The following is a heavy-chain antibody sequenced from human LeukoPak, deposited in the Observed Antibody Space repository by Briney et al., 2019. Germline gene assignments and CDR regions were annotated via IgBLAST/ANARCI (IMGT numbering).Heavy chain of an antibody. CDR3: ARDLPYYYDSSGYSPQRYFDL. D-gene: IGHD3-22*01. J-gene: IGHJ2*01. Sequence: ASVKVSCKASGYTFTCYYMHWVRQAPRQGLEWTGSISAYNGNTNYAQKLQGRVTMTTDTSTSTAYMELRSLRSDDTAVYYCARDLPYYYDSSGYSPQRYFDLWGRGTLVTVSS. CDR1: GYTFTCYY. V-gene: IGHV1-18*04. CDR2: ISAYNGNT.